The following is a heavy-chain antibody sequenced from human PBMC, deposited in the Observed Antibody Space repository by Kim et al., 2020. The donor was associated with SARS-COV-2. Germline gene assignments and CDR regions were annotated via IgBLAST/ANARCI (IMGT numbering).Heavy chain of an antibody. CDR2: IYYSGST. CDR3: ARRYCSSTSCYGGFDP. V-gene: IGHV4-59*08. Sequence: SETLSLTCTVSGGSISSYYWSWIRQPPGKGLEWIGYIYYSGSTNYNPSLKSRVTISVDTSKNQFSLKLSSVTAADTAVYYCARRYCSSTSCYGGFDPWGQGTLVTVSS. J-gene: IGHJ5*02. D-gene: IGHD2-2*01. CDR1: GGSISSYY.